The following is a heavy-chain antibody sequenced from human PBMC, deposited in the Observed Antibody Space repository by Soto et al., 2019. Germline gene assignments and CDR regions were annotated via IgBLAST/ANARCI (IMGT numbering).Heavy chain of an antibody. D-gene: IGHD3-22*01. CDR1: GGSISNSVYY. J-gene: IGHJ5*02. CDR2: IYYSGTT. Sequence: SETLSLTCTVSGGSISNSVYYWAWIRQPPGKGLEWIGTIYYSGTTYYHPSLKSRITISLDTSKNQFSLKLNSVTAADAAVYYCAKHYYDSSGYLNCFDPWGQGTLVTVSS. V-gene: IGHV4-39*01. CDR3: AKHYYDSSGYLNCFDP.